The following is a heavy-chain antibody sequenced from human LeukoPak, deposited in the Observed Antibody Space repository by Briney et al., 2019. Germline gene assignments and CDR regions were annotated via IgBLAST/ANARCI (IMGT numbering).Heavy chain of an antibody. CDR1: GFTFSSYA. CDR2: ISYDGSNK. CDR3: ARPYFPGYYYYGMDV. V-gene: IGHV3-30-3*01. J-gene: IGHJ6*02. Sequence: GGSLRLSCAASGFTFSSYAMHWVRQAPGKGLEWVAVISYDGSNKYYADSVKGRFTISRDNSKNTLYLQMNSLRAEDTAVYYCARPYFPGYYYYGMDVWGQGTTVIVSS. D-gene: IGHD2/OR15-2a*01.